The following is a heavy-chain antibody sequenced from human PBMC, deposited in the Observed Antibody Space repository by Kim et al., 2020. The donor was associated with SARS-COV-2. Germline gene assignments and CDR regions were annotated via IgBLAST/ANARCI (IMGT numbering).Heavy chain of an antibody. CDR2: ISGSGGST. V-gene: IGHV3-23*01. Sequence: GGSLRLSCAASGFTFSSYAMSWVRQAPGKGLEWVSAISGSGGSTYYADSVKGRFTISRDNSKNTLYLQMNSLRAEDTAVYYCAKLGGSIAAAGYGMDVWGQGTTVTVSS. CDR1: GFTFSSYA. CDR3: AKLGGSIAAAGYGMDV. D-gene: IGHD6-13*01. J-gene: IGHJ6*02.